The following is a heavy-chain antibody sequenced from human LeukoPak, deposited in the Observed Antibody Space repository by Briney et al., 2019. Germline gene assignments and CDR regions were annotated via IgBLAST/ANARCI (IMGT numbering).Heavy chain of an antibody. D-gene: IGHD3-22*01. CDR1: GFTFSSYA. CDR3: ARVFDSSGSDYFDY. V-gene: IGHV3-30-3*01. Sequence: PGGSLRLSCAASGFTFSSYAMHWVRQAPGKGLEWVAVISYDGSNKYYADSVKGRFTISRDNSKNTLYLQMNSLRAEDTAVYYCARVFDSSGSDYFDYWGQGTLVTVSS. CDR2: ISYDGSNK. J-gene: IGHJ4*02.